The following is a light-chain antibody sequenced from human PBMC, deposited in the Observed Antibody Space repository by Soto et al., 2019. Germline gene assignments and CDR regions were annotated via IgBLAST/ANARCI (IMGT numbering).Light chain of an antibody. CDR2: AAS. Sequence: IQLTQSPSSLSASVGDRVTITCRASQGFNSYLAWYQQKPGKAPKLLIYAASTLQSGVPSRFSGSRSGTDFTLTISRLQHEDFATYCCQQLNSYPSSTFGGGTKVEIK. CDR1: QGFNSY. CDR3: QQLNSYPSST. J-gene: IGKJ4*01. V-gene: IGKV1-9*01.